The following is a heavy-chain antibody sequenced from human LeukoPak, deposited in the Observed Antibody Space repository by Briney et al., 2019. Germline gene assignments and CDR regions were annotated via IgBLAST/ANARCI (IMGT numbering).Heavy chain of an antibody. J-gene: IGHJ4*02. CDR3: AKGGMSTVTRLDY. Sequence: GGSLRLSCAASGFMSSYAMNWVRQAPGKGLEWVSGISGSGGTTYYTDSVRGRFTISRDNSKNTLYLQMNSLRAEDTAVYYCAKGGMSTVTRLDYWGQGTLVTVSS. CDR2: ISGSGGTT. CDR1: GFMSSYA. D-gene: IGHD4-17*01. V-gene: IGHV3-23*01.